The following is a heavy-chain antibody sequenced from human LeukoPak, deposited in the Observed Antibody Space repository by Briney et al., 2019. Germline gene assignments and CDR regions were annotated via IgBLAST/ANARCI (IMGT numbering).Heavy chain of an antibody. CDR1: GFTLSNYD. D-gene: IGHD3-22*01. V-gene: IGHV3-30*03. J-gene: IGHJ4*02. Sequence: PGGSLRLSCAVSGFTLSNYDMHWVRQAPGKGLEWVAIISYHGRNNYYADSVKGRFTISRDNSKNTLYLQMNSLRADDTAFYYCARDQIGDTSAYYYVPHYFGSWGQGTLVTVSS. CDR3: ARDQIGDTSAYYYVPHYFGS. CDR2: ISYHGRNN.